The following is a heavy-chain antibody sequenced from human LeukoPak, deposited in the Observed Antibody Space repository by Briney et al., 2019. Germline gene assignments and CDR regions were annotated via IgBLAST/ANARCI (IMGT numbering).Heavy chain of an antibody. CDR1: GGSISGYY. D-gene: IGHD3-10*02. V-gene: IGHV4-59*01. J-gene: IGHJ2*01. CDR2: IYHSGFT. Sequence: SETLSLTCTVFGGSISGYYWSRLRQSPEKGLEWIGYIYHSGFTHYNPSLRSRVTISVDLSRNQFSLKLTSATAADTAMYYCARDQRCSRFDGGCDQWFFDLWGRGTLVTVSS. CDR3: ARDQRCSRFDGGCDQWFFDL.